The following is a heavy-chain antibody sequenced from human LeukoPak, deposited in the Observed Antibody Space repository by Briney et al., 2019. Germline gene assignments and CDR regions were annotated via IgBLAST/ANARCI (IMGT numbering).Heavy chain of an antibody. V-gene: IGHV4-39*01. J-gene: IGHJ2*01. Sequence: SETLSLTCTVSRGSISSSHYYWGRMRQPPGKGRDWIGSIFYSGSTYYNPSLKSRVTISVDTSKNQFSLKLSSVTAADTAMYYCARLLTNDYGDPSYWYFDLWGRGTLVTVSS. D-gene: IGHD4/OR15-4a*01. CDR3: ARLLTNDYGDPSYWYFDL. CDR1: RGSISSSHYY. CDR2: IFYSGST.